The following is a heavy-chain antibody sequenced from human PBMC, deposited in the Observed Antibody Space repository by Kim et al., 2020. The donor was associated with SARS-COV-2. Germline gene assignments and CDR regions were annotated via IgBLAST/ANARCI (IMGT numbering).Heavy chain of an antibody. V-gene: IGHV4-39*01. J-gene: IGHJ5*02. Sequence: SETLSLTCTVSGGSISSSSYYWGWIRQPPGKGLEWIGSIYYSGSTYYNPSLKSRVTISVDTSKNQFSLKLSSVTAADTAVYYCARRRRRSFGVVTGSGSWFDPWGQGTLVTVSS. CDR3: ARRRRRSFGVVTGSGSWFDP. D-gene: IGHD3-3*01. CDR1: GGSISSSSYY. CDR2: IYYSGST.